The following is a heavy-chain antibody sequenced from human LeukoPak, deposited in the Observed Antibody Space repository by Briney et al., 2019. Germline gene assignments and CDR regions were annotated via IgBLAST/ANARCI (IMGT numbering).Heavy chain of an antibody. CDR3: AREGLLCGGDCYRDAFDI. D-gene: IGHD2-21*02. V-gene: IGHV4-59*01. CDR2: MYYSGIT. CDR1: GGSISSYY. Sequence: SDTLPLTCPVSGGSISSYYWSWIRQPPGKGLKWIGYMYYSGITNYNPSLNSRVTISVDTSKNQFSLQLSSVTAADTAVYYCAREGLLCGGDCYRDAFDIWGQGTMVTVSS. J-gene: IGHJ3*02.